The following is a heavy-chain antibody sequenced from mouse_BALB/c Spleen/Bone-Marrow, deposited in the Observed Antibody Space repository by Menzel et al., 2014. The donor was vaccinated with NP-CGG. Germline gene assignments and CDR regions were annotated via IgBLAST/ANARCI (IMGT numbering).Heavy chain of an antibody. CDR2: ISSDSGAI. D-gene: IGHD4-1*01. CDR3: TRGGNWEDFDY. J-gene: IGHJ2*01. Sequence: EVKLVESGGGLVQPGGSRKLSCAASGFTFSSFGMHWVRQAPEKGLEWIAYISSDSGAIFYADTVEGRFTISRDNPKNTLFLQMTSLRSEDTAIYFCTRGGNWEDFDYWGQGTTLTVSS. CDR1: GFTFSSFG. V-gene: IGHV5-17*02.